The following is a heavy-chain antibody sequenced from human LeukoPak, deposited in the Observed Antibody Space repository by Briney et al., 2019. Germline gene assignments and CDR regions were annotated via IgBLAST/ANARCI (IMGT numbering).Heavy chain of an antibody. CDR1: GGSLSGAY. CDR3: ARVPVRLARPYDF. D-gene: IGHD3-9*01. V-gene: IGHV4-34*01. Sequence: KPSETLSLTCTVQGGSLSGAYWTWIRQPPGKGLEWIGEINHTGSTNYNPSFKSRVTMSADTPKNQFSLNLTSVTAADTALYYCARVPVRLARPYDFWGQGTLVTVSS. J-gene: IGHJ4*02. CDR2: INHTGST.